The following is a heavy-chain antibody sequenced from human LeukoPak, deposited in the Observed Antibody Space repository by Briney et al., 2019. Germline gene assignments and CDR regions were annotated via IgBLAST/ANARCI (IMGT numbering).Heavy chain of an antibody. CDR2: ISYSGTNA. CDR3: AKAPHGDYYYYMDV. J-gene: IGHJ6*03. Sequence: GGSLRLSCAASAFTISGYAMTWVRQAPGKGLEWVSTISYSGTNAYYADSVKGRFTISRDNSKNMLYLQMNSLRAEDTALYYCAKAPHGDYYYYMDVWGKGTTVTVSS. V-gene: IGHV3-23*01. CDR1: AFTISGYA. D-gene: IGHD3-10*01.